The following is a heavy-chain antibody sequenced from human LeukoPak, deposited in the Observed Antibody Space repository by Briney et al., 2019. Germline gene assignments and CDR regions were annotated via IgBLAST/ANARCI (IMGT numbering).Heavy chain of an antibody. CDR2: IIPIFGTA. CDR1: GYSLSEVS. CDR3: ATRGTAAAGFPIFGY. D-gene: IGHD6-13*01. J-gene: IGHJ4*02. V-gene: IGHV1-69*05. Sequence: SVKVSCKISGYSLSEVSIQWMRQAPGQGLEWMGGIIPIFGTANYAQKFQGRVTITTDESTSTAYMELSSLRSEDTAVYYCATRGTAAAGFPIFGYWGQGTLVTVSS.